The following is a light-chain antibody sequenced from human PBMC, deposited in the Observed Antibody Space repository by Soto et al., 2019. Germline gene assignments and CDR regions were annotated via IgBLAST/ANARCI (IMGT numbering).Light chain of an antibody. V-gene: IGKV3-20*01. CDR3: QQYASSLT. Sequence: EIVLTQSPGSLSLSVGERATLSCRASQSVDSAFFAWYQQKPGQPPMLLMYGASRRATGIPDRFSGSGSGTDFTLTISRLEPEDFAVYYCQQYASSLTFGQGTKVEI. CDR1: QSVDSAF. CDR2: GAS. J-gene: IGKJ1*01.